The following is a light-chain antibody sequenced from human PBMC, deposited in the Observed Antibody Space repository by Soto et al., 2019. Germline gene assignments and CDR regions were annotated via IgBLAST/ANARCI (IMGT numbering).Light chain of an antibody. V-gene: IGKV3-20*01. CDR1: QSVSSSY. Sequence: EIVLTQSPGTLSLSPGERATLSCRASQSVSSSYLAWYQQKPGQAPRLLIYGASSRATGIPDRFSGSGSGTDFTLTISSLQSEDFAVYYCQQYGSSQWTFGQGTKVDIK. CDR2: GAS. J-gene: IGKJ1*01. CDR3: QQYGSSQWT.